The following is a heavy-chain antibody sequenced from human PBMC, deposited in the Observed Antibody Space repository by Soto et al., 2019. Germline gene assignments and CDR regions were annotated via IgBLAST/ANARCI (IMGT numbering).Heavy chain of an antibody. J-gene: IGHJ4*02. Sequence: SGPTLVNPTQTLTLTCTFSGFSPSTSGVGVGWIRQPPGKALEWLALIYWDDDKRYSPSLKSRLTITKDTSKNQVVLTMTNMDPVDTAIYYCAHIPARSSSWPRPPYYFDYWGQGTLVTVSS. V-gene: IGHV2-5*02. CDR2: IYWDDDK. CDR1: GFSPSTSGVG. D-gene: IGHD6-13*01. CDR3: AHIPARSSSWPRPPYYFDY.